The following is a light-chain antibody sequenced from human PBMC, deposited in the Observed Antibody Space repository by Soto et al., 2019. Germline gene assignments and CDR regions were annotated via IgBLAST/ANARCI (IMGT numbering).Light chain of an antibody. J-gene: IGKJ2*01. Sequence: EIVLTQSPGTLSLSPGERATHSCRASQSVSVNSLAWYQQRPGQVPRLLIYEASNRATGIPGRFSGSGSGTDFTLTISSLEFEDSAVYYCQQRTNWPPYTFGQGTKLEIK. V-gene: IGKV3-11*01. CDR3: QQRTNWPPYT. CDR2: EAS. CDR1: QSVSVNS.